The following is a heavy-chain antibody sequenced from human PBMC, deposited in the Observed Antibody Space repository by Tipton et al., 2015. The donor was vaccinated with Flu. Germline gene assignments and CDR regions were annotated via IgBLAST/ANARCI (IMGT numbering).Heavy chain of an antibody. J-gene: IGHJ4*02. CDR3: ARDQGYSSAWYDY. CDR1: GFTFGDYA. Sequence: RSLRLSCTASGFTFGDYAMSWVRQAPGKGLEWVGFIRSKAYGGTTEYAASVKGRFTISRDDSKSIAYLQMNSLKTEDTAVFYCARDQGYSSAWYDYWGQGTLVTVSS. CDR2: IRSKAYGGTT. V-gene: IGHV3-49*04. D-gene: IGHD6-19*01.